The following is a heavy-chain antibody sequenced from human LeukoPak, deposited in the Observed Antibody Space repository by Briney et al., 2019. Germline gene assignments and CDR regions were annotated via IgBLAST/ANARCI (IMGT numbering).Heavy chain of an antibody. CDR3: ARDSARGWYYFDY. D-gene: IGHD6-19*01. J-gene: IGHJ4*02. CDR1: GFTFSSYS. V-gene: IGHV3-48*04. CDR2: ISSSSSTK. Sequence: GGSLRLSCAASGFTFSSYSMNWVRQAPGEGLEWISYISSSSSTKYYADSVKGRFTISRDNAKNSLYLQMNSLRAEDTAVYYCARDSARGWYYFDYWGQGTLVTVSS.